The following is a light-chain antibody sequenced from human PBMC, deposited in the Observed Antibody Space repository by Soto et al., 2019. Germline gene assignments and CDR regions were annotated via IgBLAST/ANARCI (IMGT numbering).Light chain of an antibody. J-gene: IGLJ2*01. V-gene: IGLV1-51*01. CDR2: DNN. Sequence: QSVLTQPPSVSAAPGQTVTISCSGSSSNIGNNYVSWYQLVPGTAPKFLIYDNNKTPSGIPNRFSASKSGASATLGITALQTGDEADYFCATWDNDLNAVVFGGGTKVTVL. CDR3: ATWDNDLNAVV. CDR1: SSNIGNNY.